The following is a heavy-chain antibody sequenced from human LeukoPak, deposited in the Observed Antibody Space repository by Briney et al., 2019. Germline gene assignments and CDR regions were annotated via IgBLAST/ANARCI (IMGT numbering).Heavy chain of an antibody. CDR3: ARDQLNITYYYGSGSSWFDP. D-gene: IGHD3-10*01. CDR2: INPSGGST. V-gene: IGHV1-46*01. J-gene: IGHJ5*02. CDR1: GYTFTSYY. Sequence: ASVKVSCKASGYTFTSYYMHWVRPAPGQGLEWMGIINPSGGSTSYAQKFQGRVTMTRDTSTSTVYMELSSLRSEDTAVYYCARDQLNITYYYGSGSSWFDPWGQGTLVTVSS.